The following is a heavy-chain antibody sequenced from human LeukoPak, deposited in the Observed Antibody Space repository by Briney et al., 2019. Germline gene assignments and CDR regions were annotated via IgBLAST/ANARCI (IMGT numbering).Heavy chain of an antibody. CDR1: GYSFTSYW. CDR2: IYPGDSDT. CDR3: ARRIAAADNWFDP. D-gene: IGHD6-13*01. V-gene: IGHV5-51*01. J-gene: IGHJ5*02. Sequence: EESLKISCKGSGYSFTSYWIGWVRQMPGKGLEWMGIIYPGDSDTRYSPSFQGQVTISADKSISTAYLQWSSLKASDTAMYYCARRIAAADNWFDPWGQGTLVTVSS.